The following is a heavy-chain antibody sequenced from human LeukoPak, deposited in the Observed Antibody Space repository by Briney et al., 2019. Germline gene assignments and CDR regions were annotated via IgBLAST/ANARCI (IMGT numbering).Heavy chain of an antibody. J-gene: IGHJ6*04. CDR2: IKQDGSEK. Sequence: GGSLRLSCAASGFTFSSYWMSWVRQAPGKGLEWVANIKQDGSEKYYVDSVKGRFTISRDNAKNSLYLQMNSLRAEDTAVYYCAREFGRYSNGYVPYGMDVWGKGTTVTVSS. CDR1: GFTFSSYW. CDR3: AREFGRYSNGYVPYGMDV. D-gene: IGHD5-18*01. V-gene: IGHV3-7*03.